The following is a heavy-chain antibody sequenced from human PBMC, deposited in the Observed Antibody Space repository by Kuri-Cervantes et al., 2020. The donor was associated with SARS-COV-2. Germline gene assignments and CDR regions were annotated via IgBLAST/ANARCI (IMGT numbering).Heavy chain of an antibody. J-gene: IGHJ4*02. CDR2: ISGSGGST. CDR1: GFTFSSYA. CDR3: VRWDRYAF. Sequence: GGSLRLSCAASGFTFSSYAMSWVRQAPGKGLEWVSAISGSGGSTYYADSVKGRFTISRDNSKDTLFLQMNSLRAEDTAVYFCVRWDRYAFWGQGTLVTVSS. V-gene: IGHV3-23*01. D-gene: IGHD3-16*02.